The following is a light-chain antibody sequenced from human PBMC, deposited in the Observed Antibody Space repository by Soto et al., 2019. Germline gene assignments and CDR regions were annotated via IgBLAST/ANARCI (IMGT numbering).Light chain of an antibody. J-gene: IGLJ3*02. Sequence: QSVLTQPPAVSGAPGQRVIISCTGSSSNIGASYAVHWYQQLPRTAPKLLIFGDSNRPSGVPDRFSGSKSGTSASLAITGLQAEDEAEYYCQSYDSSLSASVFGGGTKLTVL. CDR3: QSYDSSLSASV. CDR2: GDS. V-gene: IGLV1-40*01. CDR1: SSNIGASYA.